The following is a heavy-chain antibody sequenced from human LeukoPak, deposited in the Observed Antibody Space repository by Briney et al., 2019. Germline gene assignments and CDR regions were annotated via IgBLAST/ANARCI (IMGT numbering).Heavy chain of an antibody. V-gene: IGHV1-8*01. CDR3: ARGVAIDY. CDR2: MNPNSGYT. D-gene: IGHD2-21*01. J-gene: IGHJ4*02. Sequence: ASVKVSYKASGYILTSYDTNWVRQVTGQGLEWMGWMNPNSGYTGYAQKFQGRVTMTRNTSISTAYMEVSSLRSEDTAVYYCARGVAIDYWGQGTLVTVSS. CDR1: GYILTSYD.